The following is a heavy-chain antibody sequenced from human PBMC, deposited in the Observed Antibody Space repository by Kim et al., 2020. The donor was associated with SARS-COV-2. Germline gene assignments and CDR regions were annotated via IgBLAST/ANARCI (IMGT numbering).Heavy chain of an antibody. CDR1: GFTFSSYA. J-gene: IGHJ5*02. V-gene: IGHV3-30-3*01. CDR3: AREGRSYDGNYNWFDP. CDR2: ISYDGSNK. D-gene: IGHD1-26*01. Sequence: GGSLRLSCAASGFTFSSYAMHWVRQAPGKGLEWVAVISYDGSNKYYADSVKGRFTISRDNSKNTLYLQMNSLRAEDTAVYYCAREGRSYDGNYNWFDPWGQGTLVTVSA.